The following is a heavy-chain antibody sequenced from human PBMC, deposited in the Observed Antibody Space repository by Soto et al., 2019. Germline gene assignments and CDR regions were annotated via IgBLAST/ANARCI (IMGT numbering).Heavy chain of an antibody. CDR2: ISDSGDST. CDR3: AKDHAWGRRVTTRFDY. Sequence: EVQLLESGGSLVQPGGSLRLSCAASGFTFSTYGMTWVRQAPGKGLEWVSSISDSGDSTYYADSVKGRFTISRDNSKNTLFLQMNSLRAEDTAVYYCAKDHAWGRRVTTRFDYWGQGALVTVSS. D-gene: IGHD4-17*01. CDR1: GFTFSTYG. V-gene: IGHV3-23*01. J-gene: IGHJ4*02.